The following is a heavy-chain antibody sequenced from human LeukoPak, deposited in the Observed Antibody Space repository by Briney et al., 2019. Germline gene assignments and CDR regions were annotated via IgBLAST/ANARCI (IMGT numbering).Heavy chain of an antibody. CDR1: GGTFSSYA. J-gene: IGHJ4*02. V-gene: IGHV1-69*13. Sequence: SVKVSCKASGGTFSSYAISWVRQAPGQGLEWMGGIIPIFGTANYAQKFQGRVTITADESTSTAYMELSSLRSEDTAVYYCARPRYYGSGSRLDYWGQGTLVTVSS. D-gene: IGHD3-10*01. CDR3: ARPRYYGSGSRLDY. CDR2: IIPIFGTA.